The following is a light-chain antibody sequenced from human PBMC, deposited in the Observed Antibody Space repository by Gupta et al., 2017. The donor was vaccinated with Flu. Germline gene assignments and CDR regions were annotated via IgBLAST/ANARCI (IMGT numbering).Light chain of an antibody. V-gene: IGLV4-69*01. J-gene: IGLJ3*02. CDR2: VNNDGSH. Sequence: QLVLPPSPSASASLGASVKLPCTLSSGHSNYAIAWHQQHPQTGPRYMMRVNNDGSHKQGDVDPGRVSGSSSGADRNLNIPSPQSEDEADYYFQTWGAGICVFGGGTKLTVL. CDR3: QTWGAGICV. CDR1: SGHSNYA.